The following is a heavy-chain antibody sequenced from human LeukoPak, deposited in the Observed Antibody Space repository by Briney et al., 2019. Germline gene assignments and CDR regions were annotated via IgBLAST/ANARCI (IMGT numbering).Heavy chain of an antibody. V-gene: IGHV4-31*03. CDR2: IYYSGST. CDR1: GGSISSGGYY. Sequence: SETLSLTCTVSGGSISSGGYYWSWIRQHPGKGLEWIGYIYYSGSTYYNPSLKSRVTISVDTSKNQFPLKLSSVTAADTAVYYCAREGGYCSSTSCYTGGWFDPWGQGTLVTVSS. D-gene: IGHD2-2*02. CDR3: AREGGYCSSTSCYTGGWFDP. J-gene: IGHJ5*02.